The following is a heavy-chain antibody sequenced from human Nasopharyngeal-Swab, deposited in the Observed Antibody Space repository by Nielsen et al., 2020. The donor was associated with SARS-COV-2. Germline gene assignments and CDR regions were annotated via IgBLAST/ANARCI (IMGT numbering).Heavy chain of an antibody. J-gene: IGHJ4*02. V-gene: IGHV3-69-1*01. D-gene: IGHD1-14*01. Sequence: VRQAPGKGLEWVSSISSSSTIYYADSVKGRFTISRDNAKNSLYLQMNSLRAEDTAVYYCARDGEPELYYFDYWGQGTLVTVSS. CDR2: ISSSSTI. CDR3: ARDGEPELYYFDY.